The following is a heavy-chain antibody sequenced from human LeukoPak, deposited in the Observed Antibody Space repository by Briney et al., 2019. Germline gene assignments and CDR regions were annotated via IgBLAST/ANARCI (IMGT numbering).Heavy chain of an antibody. CDR3: ARVASNSGDNFDY. V-gene: IGHV4-39*07. CDR1: GGSININTYY. D-gene: IGHD1-26*01. Sequence: SETLSLTCTVSGGSININTYYWGWIRQPPGKGLEWIGSIYYSGSTYYNPSLKSRVTISVDTSKNQFSLKLSSVTAADTAVYYCARVASNSGDNFDYWGQGTLVTVSS. CDR2: IYYSGST. J-gene: IGHJ4*02.